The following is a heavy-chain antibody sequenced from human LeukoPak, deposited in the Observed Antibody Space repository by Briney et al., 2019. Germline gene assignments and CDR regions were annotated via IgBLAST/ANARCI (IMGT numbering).Heavy chain of an antibody. Sequence: SESLSLTCAVYGGSFSSYYWSWIRQPPGKGLEWIGYIYYSGSTNYNPSLKSRVTISVDTSKNQFSLKLSSVTAADTAVYYCARVSEKYSSGWYYFDYWGQGTLVTVSS. CDR2: IYYSGST. J-gene: IGHJ4*02. D-gene: IGHD6-19*01. CDR3: ARVSEKYSSGWYYFDY. CDR1: GGSFSSYY. V-gene: IGHV4-59*01.